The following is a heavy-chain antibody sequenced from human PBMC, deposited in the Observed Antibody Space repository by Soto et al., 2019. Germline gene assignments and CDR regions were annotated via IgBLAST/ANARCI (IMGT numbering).Heavy chain of an antibody. CDR3: ARGRGYSYGLDP. D-gene: IGHD5-18*01. CDR1: GDSISSNNNY. J-gene: IGHJ5*02. V-gene: IGHV4-30-4*02. CDR2: ISYSGTT. Sequence: SETLSLTCTVSGDSISSNNNYWILIRQPPGEGLEWIGFISYSGTTSYSPSLKSRVAISLDTSKNQFSLSLSSVTAADTAVYYCARGRGYSYGLDPWGQGTLVT.